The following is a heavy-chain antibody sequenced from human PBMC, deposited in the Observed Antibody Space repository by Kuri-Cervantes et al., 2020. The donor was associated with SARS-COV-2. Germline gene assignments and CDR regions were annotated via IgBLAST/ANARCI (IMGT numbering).Heavy chain of an antibody. J-gene: IGHJ4*02. D-gene: IGHD3-10*01. V-gene: IGHV4-34*01. CDR2: INYSGTT. Sequence: SQTLSLTCGVYGGSFSNFHWNWVRQPPGRGLEWIGEINYSGTTNYNPSLKSRVTISVDTSKNQFSLNLTSVTAADTAVYYCAGEGPYGSGSYFDYWGQGTLVTVSS. CDR1: GGSFSNFH. CDR3: AGEGPYGSGSYFDY.